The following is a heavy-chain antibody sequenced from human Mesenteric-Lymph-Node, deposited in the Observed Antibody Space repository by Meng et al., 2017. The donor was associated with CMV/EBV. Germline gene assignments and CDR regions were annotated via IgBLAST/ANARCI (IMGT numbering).Heavy chain of an antibody. CDR3: ARRGPQLYDY. J-gene: IGHJ4*02. D-gene: IGHD3-10*01. Sequence: LSCAASGDSIISSNWWSWVRQPPGEGLEWIGEIHHSGTTNYNPSLKTRVTMSVDKSKNQFSLKLTSVTAADTAFYYCARRGPQLYDYWGQGTLVTVSS. CDR1: GDSIISSNW. V-gene: IGHV4-4*02. CDR2: IHHSGTT.